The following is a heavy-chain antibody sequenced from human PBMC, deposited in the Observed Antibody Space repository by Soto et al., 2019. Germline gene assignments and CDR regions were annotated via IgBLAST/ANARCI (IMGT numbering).Heavy chain of an antibody. CDR2: IWYDGSNK. V-gene: IGHV3-33*01. Sequence: QVQLVESGGGVVQPGRSLRLSCAASGFTFSSSVMHWVRQAPGKGLEWVAVIWYDGSNKYYADSVKGRFTISRDNSKNTLYLQMNSLRAEDTAVYYCASAHYCDSSPLDYWGQRTLVTVSS. D-gene: IGHD3-22*01. CDR3: ASAHYCDSSPLDY. CDR1: GFTFSSSV. J-gene: IGHJ4*02.